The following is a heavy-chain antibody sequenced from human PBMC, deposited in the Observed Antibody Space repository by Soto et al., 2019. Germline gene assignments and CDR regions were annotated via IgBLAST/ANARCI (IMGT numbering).Heavy chain of an antibody. Sequence: GGSLRLSCAASGFTFSSSWMNWVRQAPGKGLEWVAGIKEDGGEKYYVDFVKGRFTISRDNAENSLYLQMNGLRAEDTAVYYCARDRGYSCFDYWGLGTLVTVSS. D-gene: IGHD5-18*01. CDR1: GFTFSSSW. CDR3: ARDRGYSCFDY. V-gene: IGHV3-7*01. J-gene: IGHJ4*02. CDR2: IKEDGGEK.